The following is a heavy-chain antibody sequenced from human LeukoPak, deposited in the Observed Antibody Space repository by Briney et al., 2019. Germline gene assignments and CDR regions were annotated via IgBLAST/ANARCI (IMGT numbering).Heavy chain of an antibody. J-gene: IGHJ6*02. CDR1: GFTFSSYW. D-gene: IGHD6-19*01. Sequence: GGSLRLSCAASGFTFSSYWMSWVRQAPGKGLEWVANIKQDGSEKYYVDSVKGRFTISRDNAKNSLYLQMNSLRAEDTAVYYCARGRSVAGYYGMDVWGQGTTVTVSS. V-gene: IGHV3-7*05. CDR2: IKQDGSEK. CDR3: ARGRSVAGYYGMDV.